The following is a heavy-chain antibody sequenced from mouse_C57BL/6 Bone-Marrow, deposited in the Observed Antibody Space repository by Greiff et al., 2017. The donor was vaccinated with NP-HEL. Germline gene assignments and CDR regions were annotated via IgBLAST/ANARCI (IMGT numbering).Heavy chain of an antibody. Sequence: VHVKQSGPELVKPGASVKISCKASGYSFTDYNMNWVKQSNGKSLEWIGVINPNYGTTSYNQKFKGKATLTVDQSSSTAYMQLNSLTSEDSAVYYCARSPGSSYEAWFAYWGQGTLVTVSA. CDR3: ARSPGSSYEAWFAY. CDR1: GYSFTDYN. J-gene: IGHJ3*01. D-gene: IGHD1-1*01. CDR2: INPNYGTT. V-gene: IGHV1-39*01.